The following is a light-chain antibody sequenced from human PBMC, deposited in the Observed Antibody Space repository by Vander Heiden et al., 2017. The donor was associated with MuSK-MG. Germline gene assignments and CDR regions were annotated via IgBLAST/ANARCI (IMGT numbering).Light chain of an antibody. J-gene: IGKJ1*01. Sequence: EIVLTQSPGTLSLSPGERGTLSCRASQSLASSYLAWYQQKPGQAPRLLIFGASSRAAGIPDRFSGSGSGSDFTLTISSLEPEDFAVYYCQLYGSAHKTFSQGTKVEIK. CDR3: QLYGSAHKT. CDR2: GAS. V-gene: IGKV3-20*01. CDR1: QSLASSY.